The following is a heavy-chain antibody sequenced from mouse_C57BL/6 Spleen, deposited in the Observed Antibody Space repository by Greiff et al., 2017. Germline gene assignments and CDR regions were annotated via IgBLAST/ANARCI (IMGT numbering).Heavy chain of an antibody. CDR2: INPGSGGT. V-gene: IGHV1-54*01. CDR1: GYAFTNYL. Sequence: QVQLQQSGAELVRPGTSVKVSCKASGYAFTNYLIEWVKQRPGQGLEWIGVINPGSGGTNYNEKFKGKATLTADKSSSTAYMQLSSLTSEDSTVYFCARYYFDYWGQGTTLTVSS. CDR3: ARYYFDY. J-gene: IGHJ2*01.